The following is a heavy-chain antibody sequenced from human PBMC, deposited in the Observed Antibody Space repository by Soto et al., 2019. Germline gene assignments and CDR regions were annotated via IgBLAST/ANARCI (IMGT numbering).Heavy chain of an antibody. V-gene: IGHV3-23*01. CDR3: ARDSSAWPNYFDS. D-gene: IGHD6-19*01. Sequence: WGSLRLSCVASGFSIITHALTWFRHAPGKGLEWVSSFSGRSGDTYYAASVKGRFTISGDSSKNTVILQMNNLRADDTALYYCARDSSAWPNYFDSWGQGIQVTVSS. J-gene: IGHJ4*02. CDR2: FSGRSGDT. CDR1: GFSIITHA.